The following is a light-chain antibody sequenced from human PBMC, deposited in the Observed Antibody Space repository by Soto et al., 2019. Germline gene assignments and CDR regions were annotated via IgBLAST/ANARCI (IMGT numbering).Light chain of an antibody. V-gene: IGKV1-5*03. CDR3: QEYKDWT. Sequence: DIQMTQSPSTLSASVGDRVTITCRASQSISTWLSWYQQKPGKAPKLLIYRASSLESGVPSRFSGSGSGTEFTLTISSPQPDDSATYYCQEYKDWTFGQGTKVEIK. CDR1: QSISTW. CDR2: RAS. J-gene: IGKJ1*01.